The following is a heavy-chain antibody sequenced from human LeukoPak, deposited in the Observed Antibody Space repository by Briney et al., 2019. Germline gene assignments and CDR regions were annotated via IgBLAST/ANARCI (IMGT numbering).Heavy chain of an antibody. V-gene: IGHV3-23*01. D-gene: IGHD3-22*01. CDR1: GFTFSSYA. J-gene: IGHJ1*01. Sequence: GGSLRLSCAASGFTFSSYAMSWVRQAPGKGLEWVSAISGSGGSTYYADSVKGRFTISRDNSENTLYLQMNSLRAEDTAVYYCAKEGGSAIPGVGITMIMYFQHWGQGTLVTVSS. CDR3: AKEGGSAIPGVGITMIMYFQH. CDR2: ISGSGGST.